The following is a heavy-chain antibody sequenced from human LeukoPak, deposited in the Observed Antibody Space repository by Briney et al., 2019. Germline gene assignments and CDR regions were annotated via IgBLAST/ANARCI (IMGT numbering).Heavy chain of an antibody. D-gene: IGHD1-26*01. CDR3: ARGEVGAHDY. Sequence: SETLSLTCAVSGGSISSGGYSWSWIRQPPGKGLEWIGYIYHSGSTYYNPSLKSQVTISVDRSKNQFSLKLSSVTAADTAVYYCARGEVGAHDYWGQGTLVTVSS. CDR1: GGSISSGGYS. CDR2: IYHSGST. J-gene: IGHJ4*02. V-gene: IGHV4-30-2*01.